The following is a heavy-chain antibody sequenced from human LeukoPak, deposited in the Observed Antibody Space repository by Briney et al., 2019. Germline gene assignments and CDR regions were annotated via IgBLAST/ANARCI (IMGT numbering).Heavy chain of an antibody. CDR3: ARATPTPNYDYVWGSYLSYDY. Sequence: ASVKVSCKASGYTFTSYGISWVRQAPGQGLEWMGWISAYNGNTNYAQKLQGRVTMTTDTSTSTAYMELRSLRSDDTAVYYCARATPTPNYDYVWGSYLSYDYWGQGTLVTVSS. CDR2: ISAYNGNT. V-gene: IGHV1-18*01. J-gene: IGHJ4*02. CDR1: GYTFTSYG. D-gene: IGHD3-16*01.